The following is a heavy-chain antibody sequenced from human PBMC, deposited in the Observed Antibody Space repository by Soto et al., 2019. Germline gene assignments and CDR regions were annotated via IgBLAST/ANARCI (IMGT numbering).Heavy chain of an antibody. Sequence: QVQLQESGPGLVKPSQTLSLTCTVSGGSISSGGYYWSWIRQHPGKGLEWIGYIYYSGSTYYNPSLKSRVTISVDTSKNQFSLKLSSVTAADTAVYYCARTTRGITMVRGVIDVWGQGTTVTVSS. J-gene: IGHJ6*02. CDR2: IYYSGST. D-gene: IGHD3-10*01. CDR1: GGSISSGGYY. CDR3: ARTTRGITMVRGVIDV. V-gene: IGHV4-31*03.